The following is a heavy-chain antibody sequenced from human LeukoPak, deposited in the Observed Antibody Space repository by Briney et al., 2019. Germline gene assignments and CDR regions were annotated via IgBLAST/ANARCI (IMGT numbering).Heavy chain of an antibody. CDR1: GGSISSYY. Sequence: SETLSLTCTVSGGSISSYYWSWIRQPPGKGLEWIGYIYYSGSTNYNPSLKSRVTISVDTSKNQFSLKLSSVTAADTAVYYCARVLQHSRRCAFDIWGQGTMVTVSS. V-gene: IGHV4-59*01. J-gene: IGHJ3*02. CDR3: ARVLQHSRRCAFDI. CDR2: IYYSGST. D-gene: IGHD4-11*01.